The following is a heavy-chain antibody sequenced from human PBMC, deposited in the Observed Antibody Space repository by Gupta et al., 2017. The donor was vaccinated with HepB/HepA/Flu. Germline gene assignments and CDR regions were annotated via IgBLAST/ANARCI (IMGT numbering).Heavy chain of an antibody. CDR1: GGSVGGYY. D-gene: IGHD1-1*01. CDR2: SNHSGNI. CDR3: SYNMNF. V-gene: IGHV4-34*01. J-gene: IGHJ4*02. Sequence: QVQLQQWGAGLLKPSETLSLTCAVYGGSVGGYYWSWIRQPPGKGLEWIGESNHSGNINYNPSLKSRLAISMSTSKNQFSLKLNSVTAADTAGDFCSYNMNFWGQGTLVTVSS.